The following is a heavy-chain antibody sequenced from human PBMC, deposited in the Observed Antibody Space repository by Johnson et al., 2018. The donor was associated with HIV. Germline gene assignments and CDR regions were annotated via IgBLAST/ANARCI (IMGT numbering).Heavy chain of an antibody. J-gene: IGHJ3*02. CDR2: ISYDGSNK. CDR3: AKDLGDFWSGYYFDI. V-gene: IGHV3-30*18. CDR1: GFTFSSYG. Sequence: QEQLVESGGGVVQPGRSLRLSCAASGFTFSSYGMHWVRQAPGKGLEWVAVISYDGSNKYYADSVKGRFTISRDNSKNTLYLQMNSLRAEDTAVYYCAKDLGDFWSGYYFDIWGQGTMVTVSS. D-gene: IGHD3-3*01.